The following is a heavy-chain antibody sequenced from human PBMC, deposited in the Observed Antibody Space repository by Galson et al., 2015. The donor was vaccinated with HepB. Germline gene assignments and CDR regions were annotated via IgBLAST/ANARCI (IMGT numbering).Heavy chain of an antibody. CDR3: AREPAGYCSGCSCWVY. Sequence: QSGAEVKKPGESLRISCKASGNTSASYWITWLRQMPGKGLEWMGRIDPTDSYTNYSPSFQGHVTISADKSISTAYLQWSSLKASDSAMYFWAREPAGYCSGCSCWVYWGQGTLVTVSS. J-gene: IGHJ4*02. V-gene: IGHV5-10-1*01. CDR2: IDPTDSYT. CDR1: GNTSASYW. D-gene: IGHD2-15*01.